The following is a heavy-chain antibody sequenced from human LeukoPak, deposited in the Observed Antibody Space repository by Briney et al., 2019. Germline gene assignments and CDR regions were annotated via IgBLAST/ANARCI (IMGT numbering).Heavy chain of an antibody. CDR1: GYTFTGYY. D-gene: IGHD3-10*01. CDR3: AREYYYASGNYYNRIDY. CDR2: INPNGGDT. Sequence: ASVKVSCKASGYTFTGYYIHWVRQAPGQGLDWMGWINPNGGDTNYAQKFQGRVTMTRDTSISTAYMALSRLKYDDTAVYYCAREYYYASGNYYNRIDYWGQGTLVTVSS. J-gene: IGHJ4*02. V-gene: IGHV1-2*02.